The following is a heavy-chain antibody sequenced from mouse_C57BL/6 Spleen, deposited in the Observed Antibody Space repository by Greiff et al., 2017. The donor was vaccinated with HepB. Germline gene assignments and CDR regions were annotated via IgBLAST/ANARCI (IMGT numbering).Heavy chain of an antibody. Sequence: VQLQESGAELVKPGASVKISCKASGYAFSSYWMNWVKQRPGKGLEWIGQIYPGDGDTNYNGKFKGKATLTADKSSSTAYMQLSSLTSEDSAVYFCARSGYDYDGGYYFDYWGQGTTLTVSS. CDR2: IYPGDGDT. CDR3: ARSGYDYDGGYYFDY. CDR1: GYAFSSYW. V-gene: IGHV1-80*01. J-gene: IGHJ2*01. D-gene: IGHD2-4*01.